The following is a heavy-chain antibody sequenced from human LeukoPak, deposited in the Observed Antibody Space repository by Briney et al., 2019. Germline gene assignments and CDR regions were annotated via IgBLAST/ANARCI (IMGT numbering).Heavy chain of an antibody. CDR3: AKDSKIVGPTFRSYHYVDV. J-gene: IGHJ6*03. CDR2: VYSGGST. Sequence: GGSLRLSCAASGFTVSSNYMTWVRQAPGKGLQWVSVVYSGGSTYYADSVKGRFTISRDNSKKTLYLQMNSLRAEDTAVYYCAKDSKIVGPTFRSYHYVDVWGKGTTVTVSS. D-gene: IGHD1-26*01. CDR1: GFTVSSNY. V-gene: IGHV3-53*01.